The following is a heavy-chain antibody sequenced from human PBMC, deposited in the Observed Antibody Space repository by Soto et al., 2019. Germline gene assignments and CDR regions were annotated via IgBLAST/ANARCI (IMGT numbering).Heavy chain of an antibody. V-gene: IGHV4-59*01. J-gene: IGHJ3*02. CDR3: ARVWGGAFDI. Sequence: LTCTVSGGSISSYYWSWVRQPPGKGLEWIGYIYYSGSTNYNPSLKSRVTISVDTSKNQFSLKLSSVTAADTAVYYCARVWGGAFDIWGQGTMVTVSS. CDR1: GGSISSYY. D-gene: IGHD3-10*01. CDR2: IYYSGST.